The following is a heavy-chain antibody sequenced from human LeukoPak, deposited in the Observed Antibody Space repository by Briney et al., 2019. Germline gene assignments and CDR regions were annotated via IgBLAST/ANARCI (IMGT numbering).Heavy chain of an antibody. J-gene: IGHJ4*02. Sequence: GASVKVSCKASGYTFSSYYIHWVRRAPGQGLEWMGWISAYNGNTNYAQKLQGRVTMTTDTSTSTAYMELRSLRSDDTAVYYCARDRGRAYYDFWSGYYTLDYWGQGTLVTVSS. CDR1: GYTFSSYY. V-gene: IGHV1-18*04. D-gene: IGHD3-3*01. CDR3: ARDRGRAYYDFWSGYYTLDY. CDR2: ISAYNGNT.